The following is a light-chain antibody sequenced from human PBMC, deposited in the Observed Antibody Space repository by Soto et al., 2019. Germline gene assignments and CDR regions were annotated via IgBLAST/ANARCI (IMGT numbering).Light chain of an antibody. CDR3: QQRYSLPLT. J-gene: IGKJ3*01. V-gene: IGKV1-39*01. Sequence: DIQMTQSPSSLSASVGDRVAITCRSSQSISDYLNWYQQKPGNALKLVIYGASTLQSGVPPRFSGSGSWSEFTLPISGLQPDDVAIYFCQQRYSLPLTFGPGTKVDV. CDR2: GAS. CDR1: QSISDY.